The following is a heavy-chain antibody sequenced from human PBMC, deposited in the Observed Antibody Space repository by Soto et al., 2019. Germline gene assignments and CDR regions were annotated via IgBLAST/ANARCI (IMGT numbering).Heavy chain of an antibody. CDR2: IWYDGSNK. CDR3: ARDNTVTRPYYYYYMDV. J-gene: IGHJ6*03. CDR1: GFTFSSYG. D-gene: IGHD4-17*01. V-gene: IGHV3-33*01. Sequence: PGGSLRLSCAASGFTFSSYGMHWARQAPGKGLEWVAVIWYDGSNKYYADSVKGRFTISRDNSKNTLYLQMNSLRAEDTAVYYCARDNTVTRPYYYYYMDVWGKGTTVTVSS.